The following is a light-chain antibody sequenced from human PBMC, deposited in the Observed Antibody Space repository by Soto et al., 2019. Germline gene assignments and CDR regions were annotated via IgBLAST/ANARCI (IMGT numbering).Light chain of an antibody. J-gene: IGLJ2*01. CDR2: DVS. V-gene: IGLV2-14*01. Sequence: QSVLTQPASVSGSPGQSITISCTGNSSDVGGYNYVSWYQQHPGKAPKLMIYDVSNRPSGVSNRFSGSKSGNTASLTISGLQAEDEADYYCSSYTSSSTLYVVFGGRTKLTVL. CDR3: SSYTSSSTLYVV. CDR1: SSDVGGYNY.